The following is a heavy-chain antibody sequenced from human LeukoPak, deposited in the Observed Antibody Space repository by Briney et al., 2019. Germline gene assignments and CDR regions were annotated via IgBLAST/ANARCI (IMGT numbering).Heavy chain of an antibody. Sequence: SETLSLTCTVSGGSISSYYWGWIRQPPGKGLEWIGSIYYSGSTYYNPSLKSRVTISVDTSKNQFSLKLSSVTAADTAVYYCASIAVAGLYFDYWGQGTLVTVSS. CDR1: GGSISSYY. V-gene: IGHV4-39*01. CDR3: ASIAVAGLYFDY. J-gene: IGHJ4*02. CDR2: IYYSGST. D-gene: IGHD6-19*01.